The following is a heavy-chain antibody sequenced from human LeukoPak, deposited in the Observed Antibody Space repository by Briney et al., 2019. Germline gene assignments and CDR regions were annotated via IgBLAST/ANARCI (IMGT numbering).Heavy chain of an antibody. J-gene: IGHJ5*02. CDR2: ISWNSGNI. V-gene: IGHV3-9*01. CDR3: AKDYARSRFPSGWFDP. Sequence: GRSLRLSCAASGFTFDDYAMHWVRQAPGKGLEWVSGISWNSGNIGYADSVKGRFTISRDNAKNSLYLQMNSLRAEDTALYYCAKDYARSRFPSGWFDPWGQGTLVTVSS. D-gene: IGHD2-2*01. CDR1: GFTFDDYA.